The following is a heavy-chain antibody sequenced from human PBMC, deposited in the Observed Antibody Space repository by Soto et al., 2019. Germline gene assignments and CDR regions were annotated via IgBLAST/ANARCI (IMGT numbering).Heavy chain of an antibody. CDR1: GYTFNKYP. J-gene: IGHJ4*02. Sequence: GASVKVSCKTSGYTFNKYPIHWVRQAPGQGLEWMGWINPANGDTGFSQKFQDRVTITRDTSASTAYMELSSLRSEDTAVYYCARDVGDFWSGYYVFDYWGQGTLVTVSS. CDR3: ARDVGDFWSGYYVFDY. D-gene: IGHD3-3*01. V-gene: IGHV1-3*01. CDR2: INPANGDT.